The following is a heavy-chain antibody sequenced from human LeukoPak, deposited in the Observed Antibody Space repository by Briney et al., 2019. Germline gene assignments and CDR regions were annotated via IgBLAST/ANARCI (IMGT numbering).Heavy chain of an antibody. J-gene: IGHJ6*02. CDR2: IYYSGST. D-gene: IGHD2-2*01. CDR1: GGSISSYY. Sequence: SETLSLTCTVSGGSISSYYWSWIRQPPGKGLEWIGYIYYSGSTNYNPSLKSRVTISVDTSKNQFSLKLSSVTAADTAVYYCARGPPAKPGTGYYYGMDVWGQGTRSPSP. CDR3: ARGPPAKPGTGYYYGMDV. V-gene: IGHV4-59*12.